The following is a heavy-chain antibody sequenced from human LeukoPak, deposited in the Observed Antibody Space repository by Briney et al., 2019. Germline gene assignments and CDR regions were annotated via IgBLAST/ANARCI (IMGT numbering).Heavy chain of an antibody. CDR3: ASVEIPATGAFDY. Sequence: PSGTLSHTCTVSGASVTNYHWSWVRQPAGKGLEWIGRLMTSGYTDYNPSLKSRVTISVDKSMNQFSLRLTSVTPADTAVYYCASVEIPATGAFDYWGQGCLATVSS. D-gene: IGHD1-14*01. J-gene: IGHJ4*02. CDR1: GASVTNYH. V-gene: IGHV4-4*07. CDR2: LMTSGYT.